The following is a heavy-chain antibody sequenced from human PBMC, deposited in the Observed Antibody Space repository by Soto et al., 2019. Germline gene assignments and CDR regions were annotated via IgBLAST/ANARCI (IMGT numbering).Heavy chain of an antibody. Sequence: GGSLRLSCAASGFTFSSYAMSWVRQAPGKGLEWVSAISGSGGSTYYADSVKGRFTISRDNSKNTLYLQMNSLRAEDTPVYYCAKVSRSTSDYVGFDYWGQGTLVTVSS. CDR1: GFTFSSYA. J-gene: IGHJ4*02. D-gene: IGHD4-17*01. CDR2: ISGSGGST. CDR3: AKVSRSTSDYVGFDY. V-gene: IGHV3-23*01.